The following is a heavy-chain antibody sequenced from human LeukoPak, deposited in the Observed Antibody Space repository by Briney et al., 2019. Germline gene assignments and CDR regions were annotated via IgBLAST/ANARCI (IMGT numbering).Heavy chain of an antibody. J-gene: IGHJ4*02. CDR2: IWSDGTKQ. V-gene: IGHV3-33*01. CDR1: GFAFHIYG. D-gene: IGHD1-14*01. CDR3: VRDRNNNYFDY. Sequence: GRSLKLSCAASGFAFHIYGMRWVRQAPGKELEWVAFIWSDGTKQFYADSVKGRFTISRDNSNNTVYLHMNSLKAEDTALYYCVRDRNNNYFDYWGQGTLLTVSS.